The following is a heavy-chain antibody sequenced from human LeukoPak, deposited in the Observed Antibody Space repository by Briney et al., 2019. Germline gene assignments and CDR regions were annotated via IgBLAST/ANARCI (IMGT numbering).Heavy chain of an antibody. CDR2: IIPIFGTA. Sequence: ASVKVSCKASGGTFSSYAISWVRQAPGQGLEWMGGIIPIFGTANYAQKFQGRVTITTDESTSTAYMELSSLRSEDTAVYYCARDMRNYDILTGYPNWFDPWGQGTLVTVSS. V-gene: IGHV1-69*05. J-gene: IGHJ5*02. CDR1: GGTFSSYA. CDR3: ARDMRNYDILTGYPNWFDP. D-gene: IGHD3-9*01.